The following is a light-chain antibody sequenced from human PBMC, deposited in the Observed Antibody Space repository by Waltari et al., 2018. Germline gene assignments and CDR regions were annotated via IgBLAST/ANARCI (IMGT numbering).Light chain of an antibody. Sequence: DIVMTQSPDSLPLSVGERASINCNSSQSVLYWSNNKNYLAWHQQKPGQPPNLLIDWACTRDSGVPDRFSGSRSGSDFTLTISSLQAEDVAVYYCQQYYTPPFTFGPGTKVAI. CDR1: QSVLYWSNNKNY. CDR2: WAC. CDR3: QQYYTPPFT. V-gene: IGKV4-1*01. J-gene: IGKJ3*01.